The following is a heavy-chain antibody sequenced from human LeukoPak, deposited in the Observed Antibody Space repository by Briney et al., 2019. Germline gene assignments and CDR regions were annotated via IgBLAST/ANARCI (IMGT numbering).Heavy chain of an antibody. Sequence: SETLSLTRTVSGGSISSGGYYWSWIRQLPGKGLEWIGYIDYSGSTLYNPSLKSRVTISADTSKNQISLKLSSVTAADTAVYYCATDTAGYRIFVFWGQGTLVAVSS. CDR3: ATDTAGYRIFVF. J-gene: IGHJ4*02. CDR2: IDYSGST. D-gene: IGHD3-16*02. V-gene: IGHV4-31*03. CDR1: GGSISSGGYY.